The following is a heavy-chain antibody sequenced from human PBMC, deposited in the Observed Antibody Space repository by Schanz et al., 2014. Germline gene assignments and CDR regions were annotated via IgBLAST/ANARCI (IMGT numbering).Heavy chain of an antibody. V-gene: IGHV1-18*01. J-gene: IGHJ3*02. D-gene: IGHD3-10*01. CDR3: ARVHIATYHYNSPGAFDI. Sequence: QVQLVQSGAEVKKPGASVKVSCKASGYTFTSYGITWVRQAPGQGLEWMGWISAYNGHTTYAQKFQGRVTMTTDTSTSTAYMELRNVRYDDTAIYYCARVHIATYHYNSPGAFDIWGQGTRVTVSS. CDR2: ISAYNGHT. CDR1: GYTFTSYG.